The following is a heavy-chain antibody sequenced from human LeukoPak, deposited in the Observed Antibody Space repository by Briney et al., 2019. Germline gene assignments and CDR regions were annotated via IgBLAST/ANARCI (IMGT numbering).Heavy chain of an antibody. J-gene: IGHJ4*02. D-gene: IGHD6-19*01. CDR3: AKGTKWFKGGAVAGTVFSMGDY. CDR2: ISYDGSNK. Sequence: GRSLRLSCAASGFTFSSYSMHWVRQAPGKGLEWVAVISYDGSNKYYADSVKGRFTISRDNSKNTLYLQMNSLRAEDTAVYYCAKGTKWFKGGAVAGTVFSMGDYWGQGTLVTVSS. CDR1: GFTFSSYS. V-gene: IGHV3-30*18.